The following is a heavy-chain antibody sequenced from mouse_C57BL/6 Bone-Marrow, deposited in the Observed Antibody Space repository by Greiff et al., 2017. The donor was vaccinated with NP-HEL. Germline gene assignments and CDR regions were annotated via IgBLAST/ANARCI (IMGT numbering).Heavy chain of an antibody. J-gene: IGHJ3*01. V-gene: IGHV15-2*01. CDR3: ARHDGYYPFAY. Sequence: QVQLKESGSELRSPGSSVKLSCKDFDSEVFPIAYMSWVRQKPGHGFEWIGGILPSIGRTIYGEKFEDKATLDADTLSNTAYLELNSLTSEDSAIYYCARHDGYYPFAYWGQGTLVTVSA. CDR1: DSEVFPIAY. CDR2: ILPSIGRT. D-gene: IGHD2-3*01.